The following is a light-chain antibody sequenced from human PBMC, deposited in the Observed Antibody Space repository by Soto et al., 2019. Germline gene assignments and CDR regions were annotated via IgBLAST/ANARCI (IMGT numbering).Light chain of an antibody. CDR1: QSVLYSSNNKNY. Sequence: DIVMTQSPDSLAVSLGERATINCKSSQSVLYSSNNKNYLAWYQQKPGQPPKLLIYWASTRESGVPDRFSGSGSGTDFTLTISSLQAEDVAVYYCQQYYTTLWTVGRGTKVEIK. J-gene: IGKJ1*01. CDR2: WAS. CDR3: QQYYTTLWT. V-gene: IGKV4-1*01.